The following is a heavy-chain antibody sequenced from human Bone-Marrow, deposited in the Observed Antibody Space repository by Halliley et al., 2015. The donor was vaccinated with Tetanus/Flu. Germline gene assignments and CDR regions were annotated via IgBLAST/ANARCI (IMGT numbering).Heavy chain of an antibody. V-gene: IGHV3-9*01. Sequence: AASGFSFSSYAMHWVRQVPGKGLEWVSGISWNSGSVGYADSVKGRFTISRDNGENSLYLQMNSLRTEDTAFYYCAKGPGGDYGSGSYIDYWGQGTLVTVSS. CDR1: GFSFSSYA. D-gene: IGHD3-10*01. CDR3: AKGPGGDYGSGSYIDY. CDR2: ISWNSGSV. J-gene: IGHJ4*02.